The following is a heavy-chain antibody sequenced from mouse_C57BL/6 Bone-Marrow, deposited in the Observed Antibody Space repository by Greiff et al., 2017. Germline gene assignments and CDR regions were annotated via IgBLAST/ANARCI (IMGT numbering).Heavy chain of an antibody. CDR3: TTYGSSPWYFDV. CDR2: IDPETGGT. V-gene: IGHV1-15*01. D-gene: IGHD1-1*01. CDR1: GYTFTDYE. Sequence: QVQLKQSGAELVRPGASVTLSCKASGYTFTDYEMHWVKQTPVHGLGWIGAIDPETGGTAYNQKFKGKAILTADKSSSTAYMELRSLTSEDSAVYYGTTYGSSPWYFDVWGTGTTVTVSS. J-gene: IGHJ1*03.